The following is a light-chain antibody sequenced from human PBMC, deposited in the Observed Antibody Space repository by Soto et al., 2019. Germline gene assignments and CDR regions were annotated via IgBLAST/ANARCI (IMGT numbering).Light chain of an antibody. J-gene: IGLJ1*01. CDR2: EVY. Sequence: QSVLTQPPSASGSPGQSVTISCTGTSSDVGGYNYVSWYQHHPGKAPKLIIYEVYKRPSGVPDRFSGSKSGNTAALTVSGLQAEDGADYYCSSYVGTNSYVFGTGTQLTVL. CDR1: SSDVGGYNY. CDR3: SSYVGTNSYV. V-gene: IGLV2-8*01.